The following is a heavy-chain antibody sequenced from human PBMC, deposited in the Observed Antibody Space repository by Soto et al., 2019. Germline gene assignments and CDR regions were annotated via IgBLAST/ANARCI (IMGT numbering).Heavy chain of an antibody. CDR1: GDSINYY. J-gene: IGHJ4*02. CDR3: ARQTTGERQWTFDY. Sequence: QLPLQESGPGLVKPSETLSLTCSVSGDSINYYWGWLRQPPGKGLEWIGTLHFGGTTFYNPSLKSRVTTSVDWSKNQFSLELTSVTAADTAVYFCARQTTGERQWTFDYWGQGILVTVSS. CDR2: LHFGGTT. D-gene: IGHD4-17*01. V-gene: IGHV4-39*01.